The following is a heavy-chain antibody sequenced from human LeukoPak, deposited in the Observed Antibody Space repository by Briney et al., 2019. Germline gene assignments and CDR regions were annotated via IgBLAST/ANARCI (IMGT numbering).Heavy chain of an antibody. CDR1: GFTFSSYS. J-gene: IGHJ6*03. CDR2: ISSSSSYI. CDR3: AREPPSLYCSGGSCYEHYYYHYYMDV. V-gene: IGHV3-21*01. Sequence: GGSLRLSCAASGFTFSSYSMNWVRQAPGKGLEWVSSISSSSSYIYYADSVKGRFTISRDNAKNSLYLQMDSLRAEDTAVYYCAREPPSLYCSGGSCYEHYYYHYYMDVWGKGTTVTVSS. D-gene: IGHD2-15*01.